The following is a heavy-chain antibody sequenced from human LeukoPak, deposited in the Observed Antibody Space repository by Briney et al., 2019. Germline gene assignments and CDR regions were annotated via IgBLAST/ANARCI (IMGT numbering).Heavy chain of an antibody. D-gene: IGHD3-22*01. CDR3: ARDWGYYDSSGYYNAFDI. CDR2: INPNSGGT. CDR1: GYTFTGYY. J-gene: IGHJ3*02. V-gene: IGHV1-2*02. Sequence: ASVKVSCKASGYTFTGYYMHWVRQAPGQGLEWMGWINPNSGGTNYARKFQGRVTMTRDTSISTAYMELSRLRSDDTAVYYCARDWGYYDSSGYYNAFDIWGQGTMVTVSS.